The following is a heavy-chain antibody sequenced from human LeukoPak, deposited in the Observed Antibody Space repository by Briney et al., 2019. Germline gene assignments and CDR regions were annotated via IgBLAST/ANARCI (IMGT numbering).Heavy chain of an antibody. Sequence: GGSLRLSCAASGFTFSSYSMNWVRQAPGKGLEWVSSIGSSSSYIYYADSVKGRFTISRDNAKNSLYLQMNSLRAEDTAVYYCARVGTSYYGMDVWGQGTTVTVSS. V-gene: IGHV3-21*01. CDR2: IGSSSSYI. J-gene: IGHJ6*02. CDR3: ARVGTSYYGMDV. CDR1: GFTFSSYS. D-gene: IGHD2-2*01.